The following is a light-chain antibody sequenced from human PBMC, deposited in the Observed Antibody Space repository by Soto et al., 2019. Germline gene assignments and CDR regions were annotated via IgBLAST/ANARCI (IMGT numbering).Light chain of an antibody. CDR1: QSVSNY. V-gene: IGKV3-20*01. Sequence: EIVLTQSPGTLSLSPGERATLSSRASQSVSNYLAWYQRKPGQAPRLLIYGASSRATGIPDRFSGSGSGTDFTLTISRLEPEDFAVYYCHQYGGSPQTFGQGTKVEIK. J-gene: IGKJ1*01. CDR3: HQYGGSPQT. CDR2: GAS.